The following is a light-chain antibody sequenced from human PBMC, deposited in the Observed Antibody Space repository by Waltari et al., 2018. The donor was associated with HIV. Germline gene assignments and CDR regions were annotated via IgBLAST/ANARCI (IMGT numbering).Light chain of an antibody. CDR3: QVWHSGSDGHVV. Sequence: SYVLTQPHSVSVAPGQTAHITCAEGNTGGHSLHRYQQKPGQAPVLVVFDGSDRPSGIPERFSGSKSGNTATLTISRVEAGDEADYYCQVWHSGSDGHVVFGGGTKLTVL. V-gene: IGLV3-21*02. CDR1: NTGGHS. J-gene: IGLJ2*01. CDR2: DGS.